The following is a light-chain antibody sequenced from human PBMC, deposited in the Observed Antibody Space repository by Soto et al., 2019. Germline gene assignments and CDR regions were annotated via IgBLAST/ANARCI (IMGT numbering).Light chain of an antibody. Sequence: QSALTQPASVSGSPGQSITISCTGSNSDIGGYNSVSWYQQHPGKAPKLLIFGVTNRPSGVSDRFSGSKSGNTASLTISALQAEDEADYYCLLYYDGVRVFGGGTKLTVL. CDR3: LLYYDGVRV. J-gene: IGLJ3*02. CDR1: NSDIGGYNS. CDR2: GVT. V-gene: IGLV2-14*01.